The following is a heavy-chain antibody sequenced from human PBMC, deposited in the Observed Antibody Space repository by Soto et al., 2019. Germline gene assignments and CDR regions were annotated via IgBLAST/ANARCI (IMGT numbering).Heavy chain of an antibody. D-gene: IGHD2-15*01. CDR1: GYSFDTFG. Sequence: QVQVVQSGAEVKKPGASVKVACKASGYSFDTFGMSWVRQAPGQGLEWMGWISIEKGDTNSAQKSQDRVTRTTDTSTSTAYMELRSLTSDDTAVYYCARCYCSVGSCFTCWHFDLWGRGTLVTVSS. CDR2: ISIEKGDT. J-gene: IGHJ2*01. CDR3: ARCYCSVGSCFTCWHFDL. V-gene: IGHV1-18*01.